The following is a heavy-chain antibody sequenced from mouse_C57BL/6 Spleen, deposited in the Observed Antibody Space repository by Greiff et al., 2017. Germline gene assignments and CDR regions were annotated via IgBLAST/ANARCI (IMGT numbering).Heavy chain of an antibody. CDR2: IHPNSGST. CDR3: VFYSNYDYFDY. V-gene: IGHV1-64*01. CDR1: GYTFTSYW. Sequence: QVQLKQPGAELVKPGASVKLSCKASGYTFTSYWMHWVKQRPGQGLEWIGMIHPNSGSTNYNEKFKSKATLTVDKSSSTAYMQLSSLTSEDSAVYYCVFYSNYDYFDYWGQGTTLTVSS. J-gene: IGHJ2*01. D-gene: IGHD2-5*01.